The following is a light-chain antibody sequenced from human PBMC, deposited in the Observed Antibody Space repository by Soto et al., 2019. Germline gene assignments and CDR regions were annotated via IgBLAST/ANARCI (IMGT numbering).Light chain of an antibody. V-gene: IGKV3-20*01. CDR2: GAS. J-gene: IGKJ1*01. Sequence: EMVFTQSPDTLSVSPGERATLSCRASQTVSSNFLAWYQQRPGQAPRLLIYGASSRAAGIPDRFSGSGSGTDFTLTISRLEPEDLAVYYGQQYGSSPETFGQGTKVDIK. CDR3: QQYGSSPET. CDR1: QTVSSNF.